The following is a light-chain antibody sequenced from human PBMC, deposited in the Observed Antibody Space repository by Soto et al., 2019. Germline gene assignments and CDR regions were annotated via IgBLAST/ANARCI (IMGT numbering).Light chain of an antibody. CDR2: GAS. V-gene: IGKV3-15*01. Sequence: EIVMTQSPVALSVSPGERATLSCRASQSVSSNVAWYQQTPGQAPRLLIYGASTRATAIPAKFSCSGSGTEFTVSNSNLQSEDFAVYYCQQYYNWPYAFGQGTKLEIK. J-gene: IGKJ2*01. CDR1: QSVSSN. CDR3: QQYYNWPYA.